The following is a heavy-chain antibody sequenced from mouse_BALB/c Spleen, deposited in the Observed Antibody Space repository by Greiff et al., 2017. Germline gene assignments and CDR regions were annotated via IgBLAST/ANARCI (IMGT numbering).Heavy chain of an antibody. CDR2: IWGDGST. V-gene: IGHV2-6-7*01. Sequence: VQLQQSGPGLVAPSQSLSITCTVSGFTLTGYGVNWVRQPPGKGLEWLGMIWGDGSTDYNSALKSRLSISKDNSKSQVFLKMNSLQTDDTARYYCAREDWLRPFAYWGQGTLVTVSA. CDR1: GFTLTGYG. J-gene: IGHJ3*01. D-gene: IGHD1-2*01. CDR3: AREDWLRPFAY.